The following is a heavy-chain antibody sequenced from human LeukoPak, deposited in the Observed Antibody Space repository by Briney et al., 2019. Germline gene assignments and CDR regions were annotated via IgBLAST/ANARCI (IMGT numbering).Heavy chain of an antibody. CDR3: ARGTPTDTTMITI. Sequence: SETLSLTCTVSGTSISSYYWNWIRQPAGKGLEWIGRIYSSGSTNLNPSLKSRVTMSVVRSKNQVSLRLSSVTAADTAIYYCARGTPTDTTMITIWGQGTLVTVSS. CDR2: IYSSGST. CDR1: GTSISSYY. V-gene: IGHV4-4*07. D-gene: IGHD5-18*01. J-gene: IGHJ4*02.